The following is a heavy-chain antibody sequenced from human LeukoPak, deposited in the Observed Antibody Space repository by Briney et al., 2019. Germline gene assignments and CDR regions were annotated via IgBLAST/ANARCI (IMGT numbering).Heavy chain of an antibody. CDR3: ARDRVGVGGNGWEN. CDR2: MNPNNGNT. V-gene: IGHV1-8*02. J-gene: IGHJ4*02. Sequence: ASVKVSCKASGYTFTSYAMNWVRQVTGQGLEWMGWMNPNNGNTGYVQKFQGRVTMTRDTSIGTAYMELSSLRSEDTAVYYCARDRVGVGGNGWENWGQGTLVTVSS. CDR1: GYTFTSYA. D-gene: IGHD6-19*01.